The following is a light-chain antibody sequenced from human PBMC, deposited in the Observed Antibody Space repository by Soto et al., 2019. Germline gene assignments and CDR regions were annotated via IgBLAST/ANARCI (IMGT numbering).Light chain of an antibody. CDR2: LNS. V-gene: IGLV1-44*01. J-gene: IGLJ1*01. Sequence: QSVLTQPPSASGTPGQTVTITCAGNSSSIERNTVSWYQQLPGMAPKLLIYLNSRRPSGVPDRFSGSESGTSASLAISGLQSEDEAEYYCATWDDSLNLLYVFGTGTKVTVL. CDR3: ATWDDSLNLLYV. CDR1: SSSIERNT.